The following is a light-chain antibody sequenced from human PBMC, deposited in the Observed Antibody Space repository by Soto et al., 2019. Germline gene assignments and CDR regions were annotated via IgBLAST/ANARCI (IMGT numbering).Light chain of an antibody. J-gene: IGLJ2*01. CDR3: ASWDDSLSAVL. V-gene: IGLV1-44*01. CDR2: SNN. Sequence: QSVPTQPPSASGTPGQRVTISCSGSSSNIGSNVVNWYQQLPGTAPKLLIYSNNQRPSGVPDRFSGSKSGTSASLAISGLQSEDETDYYCASWDDSLSAVLFGGGTKVTVL. CDR1: SSNIGSNV.